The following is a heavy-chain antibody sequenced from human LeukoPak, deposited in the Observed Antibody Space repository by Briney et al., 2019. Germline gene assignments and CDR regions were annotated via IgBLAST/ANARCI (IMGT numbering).Heavy chain of an antibody. J-gene: IGHJ4*02. CDR2: IYHGGSA. Sequence: SETLSLTCTVFGGSVSSYYYSWIRQPPGKGLEWIGYIYHGGSAKYNPSLKSRVTISEDTSKNQFSLKLTSVTAADTAVYYCAIGGGFGSPPGYWGQGTLVTVSS. CDR3: AIGGGFGSPPGY. V-gene: IGHV4-59*02. CDR1: GGSVSSYY. D-gene: IGHD3-10*01.